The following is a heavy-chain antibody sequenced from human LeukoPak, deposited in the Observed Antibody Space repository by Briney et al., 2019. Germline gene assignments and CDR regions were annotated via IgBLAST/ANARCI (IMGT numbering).Heavy chain of an antibody. CDR3: ARAHYYDSSDYGGIEH. CDR2: INPSGGST. J-gene: IGHJ1*01. V-gene: IGHV1-46*01. Sequence: ASVKVSCKASGYTFTSYFMHWVRQAPGQGLEWMGIINPSGGSTNYAQKFQGRVTMTRDTSTGTVYMELSSLRSEDTAVYYCARAHYYDSSDYGGIEHWGQGTLVTVSS. D-gene: IGHD3-22*01. CDR1: GYTFTSYF.